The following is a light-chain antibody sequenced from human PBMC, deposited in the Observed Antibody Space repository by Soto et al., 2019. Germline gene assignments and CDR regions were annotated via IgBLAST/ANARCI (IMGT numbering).Light chain of an antibody. CDR1: QSVSSSY. V-gene: IGKV3-20*01. J-gene: IGKJ1*01. CDR2: GAS. CDR3: QQYHKWPWT. Sequence: EIVLTQSPGTLSLSPGERATLSCRASQSVSSSYLAWYQQKPGQAPRLLIYGASSRATGIPDRFSGSGSGTDFTLTISRLEPEDFALYFCQQYHKWPWTFDQGTKVEIK.